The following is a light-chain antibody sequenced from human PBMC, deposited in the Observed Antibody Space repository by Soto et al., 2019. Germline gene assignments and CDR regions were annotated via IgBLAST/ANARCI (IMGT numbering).Light chain of an antibody. J-gene: IGKJ4*01. V-gene: IGKV1-33*01. CDR2: DAS. Sequence: IQMTQSPSSLSASVGDRVTITCQASQDISNYLNWYQQKPGKAPKRLIYDASNLEPGVPSRFSGSGSGTDFTFTISSLQPEDIATYYCQQYDNLPLTFGGGTKVEIK. CDR1: QDISNY. CDR3: QQYDNLPLT.